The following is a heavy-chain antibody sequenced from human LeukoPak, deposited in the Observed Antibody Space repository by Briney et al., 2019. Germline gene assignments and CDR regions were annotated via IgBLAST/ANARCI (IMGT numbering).Heavy chain of an antibody. V-gene: IGHV5-51*01. CDR1: GYNFMIYW. CDR3: ARVGGQCSSTSCPKPFDY. J-gene: IGHJ4*02. D-gene: IGHD2-2*03. Sequence: GESLKISCKASGYNFMIYWIAWVRQMPGQGLEWMGIIYPGDSDTRYSPSFQGQVTISADKSISTAYLQWSSLKASDTAMYYCARVGGQCSSTSCPKPFDYWGQGTLVTVSS. CDR2: IYPGDSDT.